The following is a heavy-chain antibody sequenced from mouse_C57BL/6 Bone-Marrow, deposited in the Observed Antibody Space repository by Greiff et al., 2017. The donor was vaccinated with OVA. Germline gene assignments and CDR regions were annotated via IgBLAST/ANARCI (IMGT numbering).Heavy chain of an antibody. Sequence: EVKLQQSGPELAKPGASVKISCKASGYTFTDYYMNWVKQSHGKSLEWIGDINPNNGGTSYNQKFKGKATLTVDKSSSTAYMELRSLTSEDSAVYYCARPLDYYGSSYWYFDVWGTGTTVTVSS. J-gene: IGHJ1*03. V-gene: IGHV1-26*01. D-gene: IGHD1-1*01. CDR1: GYTFTDYY. CDR2: INPNNGGT. CDR3: ARPLDYYGSSYWYFDV.